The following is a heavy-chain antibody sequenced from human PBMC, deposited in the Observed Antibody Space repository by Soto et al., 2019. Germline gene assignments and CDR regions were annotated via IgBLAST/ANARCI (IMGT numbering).Heavy chain of an antibody. CDR2: IDPSDSYT. J-gene: IGHJ4*02. D-gene: IGHD3-10*01. Sequence: RGESLKISCKGSGYSFTSYWISWVRQMPGKGLEWMGRIDPSDSYTNYSPSFQGHVTISADKSISTAYLQWSSLKASDTAMYYCASFLEMATRSGDCWGQGTLVTVSS. CDR1: GYSFTSYW. CDR3: ASFLEMATRSGDC. V-gene: IGHV5-10-1*01.